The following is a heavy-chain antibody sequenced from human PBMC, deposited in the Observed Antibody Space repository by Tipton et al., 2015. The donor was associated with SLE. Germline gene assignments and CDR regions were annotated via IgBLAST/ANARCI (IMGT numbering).Heavy chain of an antibody. J-gene: IGHJ4*02. CDR2: IFHAGST. CDR1: GGPLGRSNW. Sequence: TLSLTCAVSGGPLGRSNWWSWVRQPPGKGLEWIGDIFHAGSTNYNPSLKNRLTLSVDQSQNQFSLRLTSVTAADTAIYYCARLTPLSGWYYFDYWGQGALVTVSS. D-gene: IGHD3-9*01. CDR3: ARLTPLSGWYYFDY. V-gene: IGHV4-4*02.